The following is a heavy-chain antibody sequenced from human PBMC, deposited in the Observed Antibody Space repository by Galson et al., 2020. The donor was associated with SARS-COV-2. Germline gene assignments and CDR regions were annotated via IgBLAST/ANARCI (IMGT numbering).Heavy chain of an antibody. Sequence: GGSLRLSCEVSGFTFNDFWMSCFRQAPGKGLEWVANIKGDGSETNYADFVKGRFSISRDNAANSLYLQMNSLRVEDSAVYYCSREGWQGGYWGQGTRVTVSS. V-gene: IGHV3-7*01. CDR1: GFTFNDFW. J-gene: IGHJ4*02. CDR2: IKGDGSET. D-gene: IGHD6-19*01. CDR3: SREGWQGGY.